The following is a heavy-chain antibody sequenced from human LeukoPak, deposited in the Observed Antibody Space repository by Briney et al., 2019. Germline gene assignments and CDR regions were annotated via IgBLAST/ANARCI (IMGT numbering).Heavy chain of an antibody. J-gene: IGHJ4*02. CDR3: ARQVVPAAMLLWFGELLNDY. CDR2: IYYSGST. D-gene: IGHD3-10*01. V-gene: IGHV4-39*01. Sequence: SETLSLTCTVSGGSISSSSYYWGWIRQPPGKGLEWIGSIYYSGSTYYNPSLKSRVTIFVDTSKNQFSLKLSSVTAADTAVYYCARQVVPAAMLLWFGELLNDYWGQGTLVTVSS. CDR1: GGSISSSSYY.